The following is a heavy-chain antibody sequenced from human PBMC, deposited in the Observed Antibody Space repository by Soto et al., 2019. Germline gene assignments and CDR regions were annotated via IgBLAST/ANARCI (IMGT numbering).Heavy chain of an antibody. D-gene: IGHD3-3*01. Sequence: GGSLRLSCAASGFTFSSYARSWVRQAPGKGLEWVSAISDSGGSTYYADSVKGRFTISRDNSKNTLYLQMNSLRAEDTAVYYCAKDARITIFGVVTPPGWFDPWGQGTLVTVSS. CDR3: AKDARITIFGVVTPPGWFDP. CDR1: GFTFSSYA. CDR2: ISDSGGST. J-gene: IGHJ5*02. V-gene: IGHV3-23*01.